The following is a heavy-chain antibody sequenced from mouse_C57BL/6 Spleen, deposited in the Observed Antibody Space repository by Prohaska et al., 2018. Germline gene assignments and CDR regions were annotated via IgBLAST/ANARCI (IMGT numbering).Heavy chain of an antibody. CDR2: INSDGSAI. CDR3: LSYANYSSQSA. D-gene: IGHD2-1*01. J-gene: IGHJ1*03. V-gene: IGHV11-1*02. Sequence: EVQLFETGGGLVQPGGSRGLSCEGSGFTFSGFWMSWVRQTPGTTMEWIGDINSDGSAITYAPSIKVRFTIFSDYYKSTLYLQMSTVRYADSPTYSRLSYANYSSQSAWGTGTTLTVSS. CDR1: GFTFSGFW.